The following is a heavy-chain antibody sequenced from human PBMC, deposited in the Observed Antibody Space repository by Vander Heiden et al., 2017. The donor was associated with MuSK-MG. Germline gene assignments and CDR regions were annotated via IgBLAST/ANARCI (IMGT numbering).Heavy chain of an antibody. Sequence: QVQLVQSGAEVKNPGASVKVSCKASGYTFPSYGISWVRQAPGQGLEWMGWISAYNGNTKYTQQVQGRVTMTTDTSTSTADMELRSLRSDETAVYYCARDYYDDNSGYYYFDYWCHGTLVTVSS. CDR1: GYTFPSYG. V-gene: IGHV1-18*01. D-gene: IGHD3-22*01. J-gene: IGHJ4*01. CDR2: ISAYNGNT. CDR3: ARDYYDDNSGYYYFDY.